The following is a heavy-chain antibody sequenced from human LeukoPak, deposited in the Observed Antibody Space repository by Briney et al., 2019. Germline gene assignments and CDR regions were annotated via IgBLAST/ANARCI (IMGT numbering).Heavy chain of an antibody. Sequence: SETLSLTCAVYGGSFSGYYWSWIRQPPGKGLEWIGEINHSGSTNYSPSLKSRVTISVDTSKNQFSLKLSSVTAADTAVYYCARVSRNPFYYYYYYMDVWGKGTTVTVSS. V-gene: IGHV4-34*01. D-gene: IGHD1-14*01. CDR2: INHSGST. J-gene: IGHJ6*03. CDR1: GGSFSGYY. CDR3: ARVSRNPFYYYYYYMDV.